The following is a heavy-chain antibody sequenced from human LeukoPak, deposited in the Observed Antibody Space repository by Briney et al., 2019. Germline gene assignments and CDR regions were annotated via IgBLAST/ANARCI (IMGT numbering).Heavy chain of an antibody. CDR1: GFTFSSYS. Sequence: KTGGSLRLSCAASGFTFSSYSMNWVRQAPGQGLEWVSSISSSSSYIYYADSVKGRFTISRDNAKNSLYLQMNSLRAEDTAVYYCASHYDSSGYYSPLDYWGQGTLVTVSS. J-gene: IGHJ4*02. CDR3: ASHYDSSGYYSPLDY. D-gene: IGHD3-22*01. V-gene: IGHV3-21*01. CDR2: ISSSSSYI.